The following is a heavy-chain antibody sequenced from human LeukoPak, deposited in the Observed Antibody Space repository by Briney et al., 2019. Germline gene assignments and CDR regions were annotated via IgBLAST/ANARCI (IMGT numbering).Heavy chain of an antibody. CDR3: TRGLGWGATIFDY. D-gene: IGHD1-26*01. V-gene: IGHV4-59*01. Sequence: SETLSLTCTVSGDSITSYYWTWIRQPPGKGLEWIGYMYHSGTTSNNPSLKSRVTISVDTSKNQFSLKVRSVTAADTAVYYCTRGLGWGATIFDYWGQGALVTVSS. CDR2: MYHSGTT. J-gene: IGHJ4*02. CDR1: GDSITSYY.